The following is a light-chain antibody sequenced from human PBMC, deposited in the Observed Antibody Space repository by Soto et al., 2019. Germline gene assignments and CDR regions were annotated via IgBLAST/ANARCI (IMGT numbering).Light chain of an antibody. CDR2: GAS. V-gene: IGKV3-20*01. CDR3: QQYGSSPIT. J-gene: IGKJ5*01. CDR1: QSVSTY. Sequence: EIVMTQSPATLSVSPGERATLSCRAIQSVSTYLAWYQQKPGQAPRLLIYGASSRATGIPDRFSGTVSGTDFTLTISRLEPEDFAVYYCQQYGSSPITFGQGTRLENK.